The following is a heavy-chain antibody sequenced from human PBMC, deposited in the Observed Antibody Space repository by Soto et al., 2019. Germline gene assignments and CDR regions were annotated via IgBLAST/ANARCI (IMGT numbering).Heavy chain of an antibody. CDR3: AKFDYPRSGYTERNMDV. V-gene: IGHV3-23*01. J-gene: IGHJ6*02. Sequence: GGSLRLSCAASGFTFSSYAMSWVRQAPGKGLEWVSAISGSGGSTYYADSVKGRFTTSRDNSKKTLYLQMNSLRAKDTAVYYCAKFDYPRSGYTERNMDVWGQGTTVTVSS. CDR2: ISGSGGST. CDR1: GFTFSSYA. D-gene: IGHD4-17*01.